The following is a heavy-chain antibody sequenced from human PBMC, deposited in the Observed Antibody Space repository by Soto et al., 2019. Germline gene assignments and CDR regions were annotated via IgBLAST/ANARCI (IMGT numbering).Heavy chain of an antibody. CDR1: GFTFSSHW. CDR3: AKDRSSGYYGMDV. Sequence: EVQLVESGGGLVQPGGSLRLSCAASGFTFSSHWMSWVRQAPGKGLEWVANIKQDGSEKYYVDSVKGRFTIARDNAKNSVYLQMNSLRAEDTAVYYCAKDRSSGYYGMDVWGQGTTVTVSS. CDR2: IKQDGSEK. V-gene: IGHV3-7*01. J-gene: IGHJ6*02.